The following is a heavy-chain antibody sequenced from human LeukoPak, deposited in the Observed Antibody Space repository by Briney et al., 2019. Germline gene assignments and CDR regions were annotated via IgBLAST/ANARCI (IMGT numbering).Heavy chain of an antibody. V-gene: IGHV1-2*02. D-gene: IGHD3-22*01. Sequence: GASVKVSCKASGYTFTGYYMHWVRQAPGQGLEWMGWINPNSCGTNYAQKFQGRVTLTRDTSISTAYMELSRLRSDDTAVYYCARAPGNYYDSSGYLVRGAIGYFDYWGQGTLVTVSS. CDR1: GYTFTGYY. J-gene: IGHJ4*02. CDR3: ARAPGNYYDSSGYLVRGAIGYFDY. CDR2: INPNSCGT.